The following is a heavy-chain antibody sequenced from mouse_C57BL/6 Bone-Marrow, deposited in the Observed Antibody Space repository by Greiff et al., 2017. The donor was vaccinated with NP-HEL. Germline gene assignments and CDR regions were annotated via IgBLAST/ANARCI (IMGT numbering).Heavy chain of an antibody. CDR1: GFTFSSYA. CDR2: ISSGGDYL. CDR3: TRCYYGSSYAMDY. Sequence: EVKLVESGEGLVKPGGSLKLSCAASGFTFSSYAMSWVRQTPEKRLEWVAYISSGGDYLYYADTVKGRFTISRDNARNTLYLQMSSLNSEDTAMYYCTRCYYGSSYAMDYWGQGTSVTVSS. J-gene: IGHJ4*01. V-gene: IGHV5-9-1*02. D-gene: IGHD1-1*01.